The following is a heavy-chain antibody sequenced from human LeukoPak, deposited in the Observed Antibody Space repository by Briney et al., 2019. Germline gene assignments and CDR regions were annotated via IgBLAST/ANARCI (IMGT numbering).Heavy chain of an antibody. D-gene: IGHD6-19*01. Sequence: SETLSLTCAVYGGSFSGYYWSWIRQPPGKGLEWIGEINHSGSTNYNPSLKSRVTISVDTSKHQFSLKLSSVTAADTAVHYCARARSGWLFDYWGQGTLVTVSS. J-gene: IGHJ4*02. V-gene: IGHV4-34*01. CDR1: GGSFSGYY. CDR3: ARARSGWLFDY. CDR2: INHSGST.